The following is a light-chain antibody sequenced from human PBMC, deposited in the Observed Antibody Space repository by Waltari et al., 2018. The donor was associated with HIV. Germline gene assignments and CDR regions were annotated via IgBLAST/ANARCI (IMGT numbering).Light chain of an antibody. CDR2: LNSDGSH. CDR1: SGHSSYA. Sequence: QLVLTQSPSASASLGASVKLTCTLSSGHSSYAIAWHQQQPEKGPRYLMKLNSDGSHRKGDGIPDRFAGSSSGAERYLTISSLQSEDEADYYCQTWDTGIQVFGGGTKLTVL. J-gene: IGLJ2*01. V-gene: IGLV4-69*01. CDR3: QTWDTGIQV.